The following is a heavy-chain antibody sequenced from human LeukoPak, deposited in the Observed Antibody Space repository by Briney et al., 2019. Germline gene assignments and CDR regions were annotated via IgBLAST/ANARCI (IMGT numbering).Heavy chain of an antibody. Sequence: GGSLRLSCAASGFIFGDYYMSWIRQAPGKGLEWVSYVTSGSYTNYADSVKGRFTISRDNAKSSLYLQMNSLRAEDTAIYYCARAGYRGPNDYWGQGTLVTVSS. D-gene: IGHD4/OR15-4a*01. J-gene: IGHJ4*02. V-gene: IGHV3-11*06. CDR3: ARAGYRGPNDY. CDR2: VTSGSYT. CDR1: GFIFGDYY.